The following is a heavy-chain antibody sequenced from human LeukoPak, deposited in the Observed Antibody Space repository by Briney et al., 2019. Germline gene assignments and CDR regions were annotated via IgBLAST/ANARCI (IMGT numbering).Heavy chain of an antibody. V-gene: IGHV1-18*01. J-gene: IGHJ6*03. CDR3: ARGRDSSGCYNYYYYYMDV. CDR1: GYTFTSYG. Sequence: ASVKVSCKASGYTFTSYGIIWVRQAPGQGLEWMGWISAYNGNTNYAQKLQGRVTMTTDTSTSTAYMELRSLRSDDTAVYYCARGRDSSGCYNYYYYYMDVWGKGTTVTVSS. CDR2: ISAYNGNT. D-gene: IGHD6-19*01.